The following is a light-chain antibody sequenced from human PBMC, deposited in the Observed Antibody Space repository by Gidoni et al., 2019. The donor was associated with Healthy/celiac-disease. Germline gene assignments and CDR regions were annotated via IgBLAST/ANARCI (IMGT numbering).Light chain of an antibody. CDR2: WAS. CDR1: QSVLYSSNNKNY. J-gene: IGKJ1*01. Sequence: DIVMTQSPASLAVSLGERATINCKSSQSVLYSSNNKNYLAWYHQKPGQPPKLLIYWASTRESGVPDRFSGSGSGTDFTLNISSLQAEDGAVYYCQQYYSTPRTFXQXTKVEIK. CDR3: QQYYSTPRT. V-gene: IGKV4-1*01.